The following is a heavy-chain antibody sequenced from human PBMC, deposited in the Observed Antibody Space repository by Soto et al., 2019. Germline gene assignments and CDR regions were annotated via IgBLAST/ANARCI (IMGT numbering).Heavy chain of an antibody. V-gene: IGHV1-18*01. D-gene: IGHD2-15*01. Sequence: ASVKVSCKASGYTFTSYGINWVRQAPGQGLEWMGWISAYNGNTNYAQKLQGRVTMTTDTSTSTAYMELRSLRSDDTAVYYCAREVKYCSGGSCYRPHDYWGQGTLVTVSS. CDR1: GYTFTSYG. CDR3: AREVKYCSGGSCYRPHDY. J-gene: IGHJ4*02. CDR2: ISAYNGNT.